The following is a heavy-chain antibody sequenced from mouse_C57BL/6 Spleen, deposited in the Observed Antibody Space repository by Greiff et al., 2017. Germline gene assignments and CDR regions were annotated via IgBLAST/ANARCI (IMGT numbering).Heavy chain of an antibody. V-gene: IGHV3-6*01. Sequence: EVQLQESGPGLVKPSQSLSLTCSVTGYSITSGYYWNWIRQFPGNKLEWMGYISYDGSNNYNPSLKNRISITRDTSKNQFFLKLNSVTTEDTATYYCARALSDGYPYYFDYWGQGTTLTVSS. CDR2: ISYDGSN. J-gene: IGHJ2*01. CDR3: ARALSDGYPYYFDY. D-gene: IGHD2-3*01. CDR1: GYSITSGYY.